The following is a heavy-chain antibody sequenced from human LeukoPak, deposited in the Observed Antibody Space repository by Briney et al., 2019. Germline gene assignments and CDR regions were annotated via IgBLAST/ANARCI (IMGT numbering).Heavy chain of an antibody. D-gene: IGHD5-18*01. V-gene: IGHV3-33*06. CDR1: GFTFSSYG. J-gene: IGHJ4*02. CDR2: IWYDGSNK. CDR3: AKSRGFTYVYSSDY. Sequence: GSLRLSCAASGFTFSSYGMHWVRQAPGKGLEWVAVIWYDGSNKYYADSVKGRFTISRDNSKNTLYLQMNSLRAEDTAVYYCAKSRGFTYVYSSDYWGQGTLVTVSS.